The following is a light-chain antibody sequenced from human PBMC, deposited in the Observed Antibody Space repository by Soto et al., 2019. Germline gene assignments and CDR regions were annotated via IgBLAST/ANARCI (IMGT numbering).Light chain of an antibody. V-gene: IGLV1-40*01. CDR3: SSYTSSSTLDVV. CDR2: GNR. Sequence: QSVLTQPPSVSGAPGQRVTISCTGNSSNLGAGYDVHWYQQLPGAAPKLVIFGNRNRPSGVPERFSGSKSGTSASLTISGLQAEDEADYYCSSYTSSSTLDVVFGGGTKLTVL. CDR1: SSNLGAGYD. J-gene: IGLJ2*01.